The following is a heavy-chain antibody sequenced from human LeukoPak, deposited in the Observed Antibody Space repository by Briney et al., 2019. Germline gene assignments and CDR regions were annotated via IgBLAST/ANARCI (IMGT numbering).Heavy chain of an antibody. CDR2: SYSRGST. D-gene: IGHD1-26*01. CDR1: GGSLSSGSYY. Sequence: SETLSLTCTVSGGSLSSGSYYWRWLRQPPGKGLEWIGYSYSRGSTNYNPSLKSRVTISVDKSKNQFSLKLSSVTAADTAVYYCAREARGGSYYFDYWGQGTLVTVSS. V-gene: IGHV4-61*01. CDR3: AREARGGSYYFDY. J-gene: IGHJ4*02.